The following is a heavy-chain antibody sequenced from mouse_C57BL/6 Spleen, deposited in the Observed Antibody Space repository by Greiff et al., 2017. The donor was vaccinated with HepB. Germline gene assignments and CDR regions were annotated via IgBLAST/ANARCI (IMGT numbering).Heavy chain of an antibody. J-gene: IGHJ4*01. V-gene: IGHV2-2*01. D-gene: IGHD1-1*01. CDR3: ARNSPYYGSSYGYAMDY. CDR2: IWSGGST. Sequence: QVQLKESGPGLVQPSQSLSITCTVSGFSLTSYGVHWVRQSPGKGLEWLGVIWSGGSTDYNAAFISRLSISKDNSKSQVFFKMNSLQADDTAIYYCARNSPYYGSSYGYAMDYWGQGTSVTVSS. CDR1: GFSLTSYG.